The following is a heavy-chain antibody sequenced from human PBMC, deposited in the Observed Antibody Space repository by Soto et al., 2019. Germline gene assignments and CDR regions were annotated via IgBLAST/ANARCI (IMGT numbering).Heavy chain of an antibody. D-gene: IGHD3-10*01. CDR3: ARDRRPYYGSGSYYDAFDI. Sequence: QVQLQESGPGLVKPSQTLSLTCTVSGGSISSGGYYWSWIRQHPGKGLEWIGYIYYSGSTYYNPSLKSRVTISVDTSKNQFSLKLSSVTAADTVVYYCARDRRPYYGSGSYYDAFDIWGQGTMVTVSS. CDR2: IYYSGST. CDR1: GGSISSGGYY. J-gene: IGHJ3*02. V-gene: IGHV4-31*03.